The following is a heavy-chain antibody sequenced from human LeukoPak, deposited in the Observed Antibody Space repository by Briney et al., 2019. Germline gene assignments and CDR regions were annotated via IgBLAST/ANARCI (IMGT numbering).Heavy chain of an antibody. Sequence: GGSLRLSCTASGFTFSSYTMNWVRQAPGKGLEWVSSISSTSTYIHDADSVKGRFTVFRDNANKSLYLQMNSLRAEDTAMYYCARGMRQIDDAFDLWGQGTRVTVSS. D-gene: IGHD6-25*01. CDR1: GFTFSSYT. CDR2: ISSTSTYI. J-gene: IGHJ3*01. CDR3: ARGMRQIDDAFDL. V-gene: IGHV3-21*01.